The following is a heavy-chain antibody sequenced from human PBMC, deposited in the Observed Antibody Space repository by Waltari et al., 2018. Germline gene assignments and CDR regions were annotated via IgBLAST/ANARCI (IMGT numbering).Heavy chain of an antibody. V-gene: IGHV4-38-2*01. J-gene: IGHJ4*02. CDR1: GYSITSGYY. D-gene: IGHD1-26*01. Sequence: QVQLQESGPGLVKPSETLSLTCAVSGYSITSGYYWGWIRQPPGKGLEWIGSIYHSGSTYYNPSLKSRVTISVDTSKNQFSLKLSSVTAADTAVYYCARNSGRYFDYWGQGTLVTVSS. CDR2: IYHSGST. CDR3: ARNSGRYFDY.